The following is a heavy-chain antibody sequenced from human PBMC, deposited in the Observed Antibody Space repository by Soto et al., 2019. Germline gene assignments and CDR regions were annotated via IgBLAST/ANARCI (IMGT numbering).Heavy chain of an antibody. D-gene: IGHD3-10*01. V-gene: IGHV4-59*01. J-gene: IGHJ5*02. Sequence: QVQLQESGPGLVKPSETLSLTCTVSGGSISSYYWSWIRQPPGKGLEWSGYIYYSWSTNYNPSIKRGVTISVDTPKNQFSLKLSSVTAADTAVYYCARKLRYYGSGSYFGWFDPWGQGTLVTVSS. CDR1: GGSISSYY. CDR2: IYYSWST. CDR3: ARKLRYYGSGSYFGWFDP.